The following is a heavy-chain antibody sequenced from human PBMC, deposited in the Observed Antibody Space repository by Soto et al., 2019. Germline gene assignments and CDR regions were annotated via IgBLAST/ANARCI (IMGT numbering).Heavy chain of an antibody. Sequence: PSETLSLTCTVSGGSISSYYWSWIRQPPGKGLEWIGYIYYSGSTNYNPSLKSRVTISVDTSKNQFSLKLSSVTAADTAVYYCARQSPGRFDPRGQGTLVTVSS. CDR3: ARQSPGRFDP. J-gene: IGHJ5*02. V-gene: IGHV4-59*08. CDR1: GGSISSYY. CDR2: IYYSGST.